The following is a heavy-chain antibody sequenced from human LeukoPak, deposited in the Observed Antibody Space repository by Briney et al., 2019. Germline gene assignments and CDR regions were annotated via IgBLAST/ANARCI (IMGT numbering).Heavy chain of an antibody. CDR1: GGSISSGSYY. V-gene: IGHV4-61*02. D-gene: IGHD6-13*01. CDR3: ARDWYSSSWS. Sequence: SETLSLTCTVSGGSISSGSYYWSWIRQPAGKGLEWIGRIYTSGSTNYNPSLKSRVTISVDTSKNQFSLKLSSVTAADTAVYYCARDWYSSSWSWGQGTLVTVSS. J-gene: IGHJ4*02. CDR2: IYTSGST.